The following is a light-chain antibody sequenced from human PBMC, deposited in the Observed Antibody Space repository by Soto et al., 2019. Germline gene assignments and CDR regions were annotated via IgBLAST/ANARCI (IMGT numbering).Light chain of an antibody. Sequence: EIVMTQSPATLSVSPGEGATLSCRASQSVSSNLAWYQQKPGQAPRLLIYGASTRATGIQARFSGSGSGTEFTLTIRNLQSEDFAVYYCQQYDNWPPWTLGQGTKVEIK. CDR2: GAS. J-gene: IGKJ1*01. CDR1: QSVSSN. V-gene: IGKV3-15*01. CDR3: QQYDNWPPWT.